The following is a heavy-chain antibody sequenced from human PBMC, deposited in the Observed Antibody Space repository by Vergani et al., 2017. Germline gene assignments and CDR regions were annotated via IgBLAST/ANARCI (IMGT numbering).Heavy chain of an antibody. CDR1: GFTVSNHY. CDR3: AREDKDVDY. J-gene: IGHJ4*02. CDR2: IYSGGST. Sequence: EVQLVETGGGLIQPGGSLRLSCVASGFTVSNHYMSWVRQAPGNGLEWVSVIYSGGSTYYADSVKGRFTISRDNSKHTLYLQMNSLRAEDTAVYYCAREDKDVDYWGQGTLVTVSS. V-gene: IGHV3-53*02.